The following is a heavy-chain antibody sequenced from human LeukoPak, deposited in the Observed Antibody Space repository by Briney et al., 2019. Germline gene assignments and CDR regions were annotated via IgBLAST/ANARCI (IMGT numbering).Heavy chain of an antibody. CDR3: ARPVDYYYYYMDV. CDR2: IYHSGST. D-gene: IGHD4-23*01. V-gene: IGHV4-38-2*01. CDR1: GYSISSGYY. J-gene: IGHJ6*03. Sequence: KPSETLSLTCAVSGYSISSGYYWGCIRQPPGKGLEWIGSIYHSGSTYYNPSLKSRVTISVDTSKNQFSLKLSSVTAADTAVYYCARPVDYYYYYMDVWGKGTTVTVSS.